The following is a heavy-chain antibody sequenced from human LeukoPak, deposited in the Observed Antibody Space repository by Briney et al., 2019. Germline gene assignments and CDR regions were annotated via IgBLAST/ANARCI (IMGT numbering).Heavy chain of an antibody. Sequence: PGGSLRLSCAASGFTFSSYSMNWVRQAPGKGLEWVSSISSSSSYIYYADSVKGRFTISRDNAKNSLYLQMNSLRAEDTAVYYCARDPTYCGGDCYPPDAFDIWGQGTMVTVSS. J-gene: IGHJ3*02. D-gene: IGHD2-21*02. CDR3: ARDPTYCGGDCYPPDAFDI. CDR1: GFTFSSYS. CDR2: ISSSSSYI. V-gene: IGHV3-21*01.